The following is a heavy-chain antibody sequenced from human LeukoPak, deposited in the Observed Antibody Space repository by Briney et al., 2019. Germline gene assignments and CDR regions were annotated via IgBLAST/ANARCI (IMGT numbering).Heavy chain of an antibody. CDR1: GFTFTTYW. CDR3: ARDRTRLVY. D-gene: IGHD6-6*01. Sequence: GGSLRLSCAASGFTFTTYWMSWVRQAPGKGLEWVANIKQDGSEKNYVDSVKGRFTISTDNAKKPLYLQMNSLIAEDTAVYCCARDRTRLVYWGQGTLVTVSS. CDR2: IKQDGSEK. V-gene: IGHV3-7*01. J-gene: IGHJ4*02.